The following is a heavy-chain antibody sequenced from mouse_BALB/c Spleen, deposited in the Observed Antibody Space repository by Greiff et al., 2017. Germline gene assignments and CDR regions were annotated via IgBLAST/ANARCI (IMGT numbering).Heavy chain of an antibody. CDR1: GYTFTSYV. J-gene: IGHJ3*01. Sequence: EVKVVESGPELVKPGASVKMSCKASGYTFTSYVMHWVKQKPGQGLEWIGYINPYNDGTKYNEKFKGKATLTSDKSSSTAYMELSSLTSEDSAVYYCARSDYGSHPWFAYWGQGTLVTVSA. D-gene: IGHD1-1*01. CDR3: ARSDYGSHPWFAY. V-gene: IGHV1-14*01. CDR2: INPYNDGT.